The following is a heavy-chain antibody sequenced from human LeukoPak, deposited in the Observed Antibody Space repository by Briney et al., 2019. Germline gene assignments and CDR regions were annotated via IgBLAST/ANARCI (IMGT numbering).Heavy chain of an antibody. Sequence: GGSLRLSCAASGFTFSSFTMNWVRQAPGKGLEWVSSISSSSSYIYYADSVKGRFTISRDDAKNSLFLQMSSLRAEDTAVYYCAKKGQADDGGKPDWGQGTLVTVSS. CDR1: GFTFSSFT. CDR3: AKKGQADDGGKPD. CDR2: ISSSSSYI. J-gene: IGHJ4*02. V-gene: IGHV3-21*01.